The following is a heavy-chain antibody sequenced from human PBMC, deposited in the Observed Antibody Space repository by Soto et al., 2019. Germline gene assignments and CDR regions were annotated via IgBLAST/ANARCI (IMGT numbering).Heavy chain of an antibody. V-gene: IGHV4-39*01. Sequence: SETLSLTCTVSGGSISSSSYYWGWIRQSPGNGLEWIGSFYYSGSTYYSPSLRSRVTISGDTSRKQISLRLSSVTAADTAVYYCARISVASRYMDVWGKGTTVTVSS. CDR3: ARISVASRYMDV. CDR1: GGSISSSSYY. CDR2: FYYSGST. D-gene: IGHD5-12*01. J-gene: IGHJ6*03.